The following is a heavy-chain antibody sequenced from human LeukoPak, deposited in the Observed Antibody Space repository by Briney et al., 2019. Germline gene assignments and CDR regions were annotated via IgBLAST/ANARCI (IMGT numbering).Heavy chain of an antibody. V-gene: IGHV3-30-3*01. Sequence: PGRSLRLSCAASGFTFSSYAMHWVRQAPGKGLEWVAVISYDGSNKYYADSVKGRFTISRDNSKNTLYLQMNSLRAEDTAVYYCARDQDYYDSSGYHDYWGQGTLVTVSS. D-gene: IGHD3-22*01. CDR2: ISYDGSNK. CDR3: ARDQDYYDSSGYHDY. J-gene: IGHJ4*02. CDR1: GFTFSSYA.